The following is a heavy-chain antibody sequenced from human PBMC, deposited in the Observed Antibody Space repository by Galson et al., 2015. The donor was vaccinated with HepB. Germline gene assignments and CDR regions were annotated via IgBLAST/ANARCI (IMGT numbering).Heavy chain of an antibody. Sequence: SLRLSCAASGFTFSSYAMSWVRQAPGKGLEWVSAISGSGGSTYYADSVKGRFTISRDSSKNTLYLQMNSLRAEDTAVYYCAKGLTGTPGAFDIWGQGTMVTVSS. CDR3: AKGLTGTPGAFDI. CDR2: ISGSGGST. J-gene: IGHJ3*02. CDR1: GFTFSSYA. V-gene: IGHV3-23*01. D-gene: IGHD1-20*01.